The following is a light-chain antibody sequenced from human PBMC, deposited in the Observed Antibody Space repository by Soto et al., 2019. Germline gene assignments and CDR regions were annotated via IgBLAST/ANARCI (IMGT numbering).Light chain of an antibody. Sequence: AIQLTQSPSSLSASVGDRVTITCRASQGIRSALGWYQQKPGKVPKLLIYAASTLQSGVPSRFSGSGSGTDFTLTISSLQPEDFATYFCQQSSSFPLTFGGGTKVEI. CDR2: AAS. CDR3: QQSSSFPLT. J-gene: IGKJ4*01. CDR1: QGIRSA. V-gene: IGKV1-6*01.